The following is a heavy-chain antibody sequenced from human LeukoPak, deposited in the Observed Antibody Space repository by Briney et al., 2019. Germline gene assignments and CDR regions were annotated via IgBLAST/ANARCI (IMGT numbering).Heavy chain of an antibody. D-gene: IGHD5-18*01. Sequence: GGSLRLSCAASGFTFDDYAMHWVRQAPGKGLERVSGISWNSGSIDYADSVKGRFIISRDNAKNSLYLQMNSLRAEDTALYYCAKDAQGYSYGPESWGQGTLVTVSS. V-gene: IGHV3-9*01. CDR2: ISWNSGSI. CDR3: AKDAQGYSYGPES. CDR1: GFTFDDYA. J-gene: IGHJ5*02.